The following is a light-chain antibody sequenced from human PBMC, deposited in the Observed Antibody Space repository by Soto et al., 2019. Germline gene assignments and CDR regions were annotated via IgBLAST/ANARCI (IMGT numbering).Light chain of an antibody. V-gene: IGKV3-15*01. J-gene: IGKJ2*01. CDR3: LQYHTWPPYT. CDR2: AAS. CDR1: QSVSSN. Sequence: EVIMTQSPATLSVSPGERATLSCRASQSVSSNLAWYQQKPGQAPRLLIYAASTRATGIPARFSGSGSGTEFTLTISSLQSEDFAVFYCLQYHTWPPYTFGQGTKLEIK.